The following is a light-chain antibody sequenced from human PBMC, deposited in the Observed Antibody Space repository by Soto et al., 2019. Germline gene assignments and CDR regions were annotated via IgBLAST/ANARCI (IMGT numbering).Light chain of an antibody. V-gene: IGKV3-15*01. CDR2: YAS. J-gene: IGKJ5*01. CDR1: QSVSNN. Sequence: EIMMTQSPATLSVSPGERATLSCRASQSVSNNLAWYQQKPGQAPRLLIYYASTRATGIPARFSGSGSGTEYSPTTISLQSEDFALDYCHQDNNWRPITFGQGTRLDIK. CDR3: HQDNNWRPIT.